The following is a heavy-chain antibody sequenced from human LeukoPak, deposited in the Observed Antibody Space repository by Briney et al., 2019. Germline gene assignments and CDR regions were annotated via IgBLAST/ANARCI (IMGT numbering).Heavy chain of an antibody. CDR1: GGTLSSYA. CDR2: VIPIFSTA. D-gene: IGHD7-27*01. Sequence: SVKVSCKASGGTLSSYAISWVRQAPGQGLEWMGGVIPIFSTANYAQKFQGRVTISADDSTSTAYMELSSLRSEDTAVYYCARAYLGSTYAFDIWGQGTMVTVSS. J-gene: IGHJ3*02. V-gene: IGHV1-69*13. CDR3: ARAYLGSTYAFDI.